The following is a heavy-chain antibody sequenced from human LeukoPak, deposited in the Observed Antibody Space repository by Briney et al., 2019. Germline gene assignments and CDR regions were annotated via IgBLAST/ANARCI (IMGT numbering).Heavy chain of an antibody. Sequence: QAGRSLRLSCVVSGISFSSHGMHWVRQAPGKGLEWVAVIWYDGTNKDYADSVKGRFTISRDNSKNTLFLQMTSLRAEDTAVYYCARVRNNYDSSGFSAAEYWGQGTLVTVSS. D-gene: IGHD3-22*01. V-gene: IGHV3-33*01. CDR2: IWYDGTNK. CDR3: ARVRNNYDSSGFSAAEY. CDR1: GISFSSHG. J-gene: IGHJ4*02.